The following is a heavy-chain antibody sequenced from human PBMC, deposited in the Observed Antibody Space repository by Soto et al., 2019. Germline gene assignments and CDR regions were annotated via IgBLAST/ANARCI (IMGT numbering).Heavy chain of an antibody. Sequence: SETMSHTCAVYGGSFSGYYWSWIRQPPGKGLEWIGEINHSASTNYNPSLKSRVTISVDTSKNQFSLKLSSVTAADTAVYYCARAAPIFGVVKYYCDYWGQGTLVTVS. D-gene: IGHD3-3*01. CDR1: GGSFSGYY. CDR2: INHSAST. V-gene: IGHV4-34*01. CDR3: ARAAPIFGVVKYYCDY. J-gene: IGHJ4*02.